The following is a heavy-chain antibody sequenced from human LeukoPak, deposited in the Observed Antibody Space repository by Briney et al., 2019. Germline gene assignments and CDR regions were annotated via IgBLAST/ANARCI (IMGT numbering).Heavy chain of an antibody. V-gene: IGHV3-11*04. J-gene: IGHJ6*02. CDR1: GFTFSVYY. Sequence: GGSLRLSCAASGFTFSVYYMSWIRQAPGKGLEWVSYISSSGSTIYYADSVKGRFTISRDNAQNTVYLQMNTLRAEDTAVYYCVRDLLDYDVLSGLHHYYMDVWGQGTTVRVSS. D-gene: IGHD3-22*01. CDR3: VRDLLDYDVLSGLHHYYMDV. CDR2: ISSSGSTI.